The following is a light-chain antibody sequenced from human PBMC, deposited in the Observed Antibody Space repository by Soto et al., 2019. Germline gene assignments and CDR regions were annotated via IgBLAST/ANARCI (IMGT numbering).Light chain of an antibody. Sequence: EIGMTQSPATLSVAPGEGATLSCTASESINNNLAWYQQKPGQAPRLLIYAATTRATGFPARFSGSGSGTEFTLTISSLQSEDFAVYYCQQHHKWPLTFGGGTQVDIK. J-gene: IGKJ4*01. CDR3: QQHHKWPLT. CDR1: ESINNN. V-gene: IGKV3-15*01. CDR2: AAT.